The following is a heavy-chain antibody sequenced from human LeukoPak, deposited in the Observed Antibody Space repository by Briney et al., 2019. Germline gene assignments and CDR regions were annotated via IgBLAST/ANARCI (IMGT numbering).Heavy chain of an antibody. D-gene: IGHD1-26*01. Sequence: GRSLRLSCAASGFTFSSYSMNWVRQAPGKGLEWVSSISSSSSYIYYADSVKGRFTISRDNAKNSLYLQMNSLRAEDTAVYYCASRWELLWYWGQGTLVTVSS. CDR3: ASRWELLWY. J-gene: IGHJ4*02. V-gene: IGHV3-21*01. CDR2: ISSSSSYI. CDR1: GFTFSSYS.